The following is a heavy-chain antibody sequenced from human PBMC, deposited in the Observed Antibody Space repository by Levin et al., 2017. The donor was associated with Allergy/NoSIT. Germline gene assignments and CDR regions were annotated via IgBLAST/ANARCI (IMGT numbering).Heavy chain of an antibody. Sequence: SCSASGFTFSNYAMHWVRQAPGKGLEYVSAITNNGGKTFYADSLKGRSTISRDNSKNTLYLQMSSLRPDDTAVYYCVKARESFYDSRSDYWGQGTLVTVSS. CDR3: VKARESFYDSRSDY. J-gene: IGHJ4*02. CDR1: GFTFSNYA. D-gene: IGHD3-22*01. V-gene: IGHV3-64D*06. CDR2: ITNNGGKT.